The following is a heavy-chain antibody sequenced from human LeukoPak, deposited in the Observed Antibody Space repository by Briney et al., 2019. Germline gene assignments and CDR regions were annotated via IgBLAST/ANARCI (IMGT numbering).Heavy chain of an antibody. J-gene: IGHJ6*02. Sequence: VASVKVSCKVSGYTLAEFSMHWVRQAPGKGLEWMGGFDPEDGETIYAQKFQGRVTMTEDTSTDTAYMELSSLRSEDTAVYYCATDTTGRDSMDVWGQGTTVTVSS. CDR2: FDPEDGET. V-gene: IGHV1-24*01. CDR3: ATDTTGRDSMDV. D-gene: IGHD1-1*01. CDR1: GYTLAEFS.